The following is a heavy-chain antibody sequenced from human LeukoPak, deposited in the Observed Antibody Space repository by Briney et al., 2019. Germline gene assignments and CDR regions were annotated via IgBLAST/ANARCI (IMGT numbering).Heavy chain of an antibody. J-gene: IGHJ6*03. V-gene: IGHV1-2*02. CDR3: ARVWRGGSSALYFDYYMDV. CDR1: GYTFTGYY. Sequence: ASVKVSCKASGYTFTGYYMHWVRQAPGQGLEWMGWINPNSGGTNYAQKFQGRVTMTRDTSISTAYMELSRLRSDDTAVYYCARVWRGGSSALYFDYYMDVWGKGTTVTVSS. CDR2: INPNSGGT. D-gene: IGHD6-6*01.